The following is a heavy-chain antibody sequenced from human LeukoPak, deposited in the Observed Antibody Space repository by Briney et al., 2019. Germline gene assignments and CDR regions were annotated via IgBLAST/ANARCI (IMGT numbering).Heavy chain of an antibody. J-gene: IGHJ4*02. Sequence: SETLSLTCTVSGGSISSSSYSWGWLRQPPGKGLEWIGNIYYSKNTYYNPSLKSRVTISADTSKNQFSLTLGSVSATDTAVYYCVSPRGFSYGYFDYWGQGTLVTVSS. CDR2: IYYSKNT. V-gene: IGHV4-39*01. D-gene: IGHD5-18*01. CDR1: GGSISSSSYS. CDR3: VSPRGFSYGYFDY.